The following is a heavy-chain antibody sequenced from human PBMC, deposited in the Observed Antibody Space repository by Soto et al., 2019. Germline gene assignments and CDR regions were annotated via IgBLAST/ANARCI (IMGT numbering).Heavy chain of an antibody. Sequence: QVQLVESGGGVVQPGRSLRLSCAASGFTFSSYGMHWVRQAPGKGLEWVAVIWYDGSNKYYADSVKGRFTISRDNSKNTLYLQMNSLRAEDTAVYYCARDPSSPHYYDSSGSNYFDYWGQGTLVTVSS. CDR2: IWYDGSNK. J-gene: IGHJ4*02. CDR3: ARDPSSPHYYDSSGSNYFDY. V-gene: IGHV3-33*01. D-gene: IGHD3-22*01. CDR1: GFTFSSYG.